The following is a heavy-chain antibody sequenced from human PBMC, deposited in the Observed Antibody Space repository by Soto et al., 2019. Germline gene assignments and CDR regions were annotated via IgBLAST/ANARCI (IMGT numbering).Heavy chain of an antibody. CDR3: ARDYGHDCSGGNCYFHF. D-gene: IGHD2-15*01. CDR1: GGTFSTYA. CDR2: IIPLFGTA. V-gene: IGHV1-69*01. J-gene: IGHJ4*02. Sequence: QVQLVQSGAEVKKPGSSVKVSCKASGGTFSTYAINWVRQAPGHGPEWVGGIIPLFGTAKYAQKFQGRVTITADESTSTADMELRSLRSEDTAVYYCARDYGHDCSGGNCYFHFWGQGTLVTVSS.